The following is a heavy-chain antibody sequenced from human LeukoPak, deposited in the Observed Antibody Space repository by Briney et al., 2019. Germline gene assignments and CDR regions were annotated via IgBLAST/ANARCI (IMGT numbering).Heavy chain of an antibody. Sequence: SETLSLTCTVSGGSISSSSYYWGWLRQPPGKGLEWFGSIYYSGSTHYNPTLKTRVTISVDTTKNQFSLKPSSVTAADTSVYYSARYGIAVAGYWGQGTLVTVSS. D-gene: IGHD6-19*01. CDR2: IYYSGST. CDR3: ARYGIAVAGY. CDR1: GGSISSSSYY. J-gene: IGHJ4*02. V-gene: IGHV4-39*01.